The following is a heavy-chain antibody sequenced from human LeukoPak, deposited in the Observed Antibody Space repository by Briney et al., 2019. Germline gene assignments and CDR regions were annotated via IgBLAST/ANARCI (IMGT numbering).Heavy chain of an antibody. Sequence: TSETLSLICTVSGGSISSCYWSWIRQPAGKGLEWIGRIYTSGSTNYNPSLKSRVTMSVDTSKNQFSLKLSSVTAADTAVYYCARDSGVLGFLDYWGQGTLVTVSS. CDR2: IYTSGST. CDR1: GGSISSCY. D-gene: IGHD7-27*01. CDR3: ARDSGVLGFLDY. J-gene: IGHJ4*02. V-gene: IGHV4-4*07.